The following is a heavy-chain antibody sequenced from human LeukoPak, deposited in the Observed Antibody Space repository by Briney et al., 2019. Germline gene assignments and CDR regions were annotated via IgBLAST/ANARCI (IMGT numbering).Heavy chain of an antibody. J-gene: IGHJ4*02. D-gene: IGHD2-2*01. CDR2: IYYSGST. CDR1: GGSISSGDYY. V-gene: IGHV4-30-4*01. Sequence: PSETLSLTCTVSGGSISSGDYYWSWIRQPPGKGLEWIGYIYYSGSTYYNPSLKSRVTISVDTSKNQFSLKLSSVTAADTAVYYCARDRVPAAEPGYFDYGGQGTLVTVSS. CDR3: ARDRVPAAEPGYFDY.